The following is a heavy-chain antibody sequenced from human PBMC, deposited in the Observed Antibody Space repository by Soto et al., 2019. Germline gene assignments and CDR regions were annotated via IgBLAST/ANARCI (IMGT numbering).Heavy chain of an antibody. J-gene: IGHJ4*02. CDR2: IYSSGNT. CDR3: ARGLSAATVVTCYFDY. V-gene: IGHV4-31*03. CDR1: GGSISSSDYY. D-gene: IGHD4-17*01. Sequence: QVHLQESGPGLVKPSQTLSLTCTVSGGSISSSDYYWSWIRQPPGKGLEWIGHIYSSGNTYYNPPRRSRLTISVDTSKNQCSLKLNSVTAADTALYYCARGLSAATVVTCYFDYWGQGTLVTVSS.